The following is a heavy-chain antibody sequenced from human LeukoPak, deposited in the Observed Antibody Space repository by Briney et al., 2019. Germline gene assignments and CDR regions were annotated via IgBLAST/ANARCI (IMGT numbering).Heavy chain of an antibody. D-gene: IGHD2-15*01. J-gene: IGHJ6*02. CDR3: ARVVAKYYGMDV. CDR2: ISSSSSYI. CDR1: GFTFSSYS. V-gene: IGHV3-21*01. Sequence: GGSLRLFCAASGFTFSSYSMNWVRQDLGKGLEWVSSISSSSSYIYYEDSVKGRLTISRDNAKNSLYLQMNSLRAEDTAVYYCARVVAKYYGMDVWGQGTTVTVSS.